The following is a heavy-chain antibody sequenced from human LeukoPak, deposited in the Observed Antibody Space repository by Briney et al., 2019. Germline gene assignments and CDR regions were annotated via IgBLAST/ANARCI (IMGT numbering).Heavy chain of an antibody. J-gene: IGHJ4*02. Sequence: GGSLTLSCAASGLAFSYHWMTWVRHAPGKGLEWVANIKNDGAVKNYVDSVKGRLTISRDNVKNSLYLQMNSLRAEDTAVYYCAKDSYSKGDFWGQGVLVTVSS. CDR1: GLAFSYHW. CDR3: AKDSYSKGDF. CDR2: IKNDGAVK. D-gene: IGHD6-13*01. V-gene: IGHV3-7*01.